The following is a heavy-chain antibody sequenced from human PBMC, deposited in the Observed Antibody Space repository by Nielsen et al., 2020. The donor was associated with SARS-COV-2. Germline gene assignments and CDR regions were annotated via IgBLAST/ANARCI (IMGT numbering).Heavy chain of an antibody. Sequence: SETLSLTCTVSGGSISSYYWSWIRQPPGKGLEWIGYIYYSGSTNYNPSLKSRVTISVDTSKNQFSLKLSSVTAADTAVYYCARGYPVGDYWGQGTLVTVSS. CDR2: IYYSGST. CDR3: ARGYPVGDY. J-gene: IGHJ4*02. CDR1: GGSISSYY. D-gene: IGHD1-1*01. V-gene: IGHV4-59*12.